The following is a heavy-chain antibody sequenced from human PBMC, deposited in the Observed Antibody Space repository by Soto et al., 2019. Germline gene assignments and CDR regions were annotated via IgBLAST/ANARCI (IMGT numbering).Heavy chain of an antibody. V-gene: IGHV3-30-3*01. CDR2: LIDDGYFQ. CDR1: GFIFSDYA. J-gene: IGHJ6*02. D-gene: IGHD3-10*01. Sequence: QVQLVDSGGGVVQPERFLRLSCRASGFIFSDYAIHWVRQAPGRGLEWVAVLIDDGYFQYYADSVKGRFTISSDKSNNTVYLHMSSLRVDDTAVYYCAREWGRSYYYGMDVWGQGTTVIVSS. CDR3: AREWGRSYYYGMDV.